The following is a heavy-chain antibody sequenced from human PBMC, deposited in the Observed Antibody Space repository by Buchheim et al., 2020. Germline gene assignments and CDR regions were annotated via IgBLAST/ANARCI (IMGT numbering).Heavy chain of an antibody. Sequence: QVQLQESGPGLVKPSGTLSLTCAVSGGSISSSNWWSWVRQPPGKGLEWIGEIDHSGGTNYNPSLESRVTISADTSKNQFSLKLSSVIAADTAVYYCARGDVVYAMQTDYWGQGTL. CDR3: ARGDVVYAMQTDY. J-gene: IGHJ4*02. D-gene: IGHD2-8*02. V-gene: IGHV4-4*02. CDR2: IDHSGGT. CDR1: GGSISSSNW.